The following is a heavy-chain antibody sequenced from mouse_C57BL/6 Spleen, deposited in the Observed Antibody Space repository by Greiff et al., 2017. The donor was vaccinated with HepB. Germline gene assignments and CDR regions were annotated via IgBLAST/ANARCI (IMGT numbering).Heavy chain of an antibody. Sequence: VQLQQPGAELVKPGASVKLSCKASGYTFTSYWMQWVKQRPGQGLEWIGEIDPSDSYTNYNQKFKGKATLTVDTSSSTAYMQLSSLTSEDSAVYYCARLVTTRGDYWGQGTTLTVSS. J-gene: IGHJ2*01. V-gene: IGHV1-50*01. CDR1: GYTFTSYW. CDR3: ARLVTTRGDY. CDR2: IDPSDSYT. D-gene: IGHD2-2*01.